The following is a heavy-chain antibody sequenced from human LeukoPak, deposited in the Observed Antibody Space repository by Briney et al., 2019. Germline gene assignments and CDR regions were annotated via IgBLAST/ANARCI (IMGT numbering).Heavy chain of an antibody. Sequence: SETLSLTCTVSGGSISSYYWSWIRQPPGKGLEWIGYIYYSGSTNYNPSLKSRVPISVDTSKNQFSLKLSSVTAADTAVYYCASVYYDFWSGHNWFDPWGQGTLVTVSS. CDR2: IYYSGST. J-gene: IGHJ5*02. D-gene: IGHD3-3*01. CDR3: ASVYYDFWSGHNWFDP. V-gene: IGHV4-59*01. CDR1: GGSISSYY.